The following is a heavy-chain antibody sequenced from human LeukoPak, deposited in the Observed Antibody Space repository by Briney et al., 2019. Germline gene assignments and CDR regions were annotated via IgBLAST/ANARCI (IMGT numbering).Heavy chain of an antibody. CDR1: GYSISSGDY. V-gene: IGHV4-38-2*01. D-gene: IGHD2-21*02. J-gene: IGHJ3*02. CDR3: ARHLVFVVVAATMDAFDI. Sequence: SETLSLTCAVSGYSISSGDYWGWIRQSPGQGLEWIGSLSHSGTTYYIPSLESRVIISGDTSKNHFSLKLNSVTAADTAVYYCARHLVFVVVAATMDAFDIWGQGTMVTVSS. CDR2: LSHSGTT.